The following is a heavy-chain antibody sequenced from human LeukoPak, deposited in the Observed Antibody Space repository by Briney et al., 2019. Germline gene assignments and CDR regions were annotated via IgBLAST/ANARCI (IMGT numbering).Heavy chain of an antibody. D-gene: IGHD6-6*01. J-gene: IGHJ4*02. CDR2: ITRCGRTV. Sequence: SGGSLRLSCAVSGFIFSSYEMNWVRQAPGKGLEWVSYITRCGRTVYYADSVKGRFTISRDNAKNSLFLQMNSLRAEDTAVYYCARLGVSRPGYWGQGTLVTVFS. V-gene: IGHV3-48*03. CDR1: GFIFSSYE. CDR3: ARLGVSRPGY.